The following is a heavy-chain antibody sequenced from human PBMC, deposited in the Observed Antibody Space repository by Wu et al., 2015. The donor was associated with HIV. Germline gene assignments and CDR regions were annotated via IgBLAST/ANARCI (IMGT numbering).Heavy chain of an antibody. Sequence: QVQLVQSGAEVKKPGASVKVSCKASGYTFTTYDINWVRQATGQGLEWMGWMNPKSGNTGYAQKFQGRVTMTKDTSTNTAYMELSSLRSEDTAVYYCARRLVLAGSPSDIWGQGTMVTVSS. J-gene: IGHJ3*02. V-gene: IGHV1-8*01. D-gene: IGHD6-19*01. CDR2: MNPKSGNT. CDR1: GYTFTTYD. CDR3: ARRLVLAGSPSDI.